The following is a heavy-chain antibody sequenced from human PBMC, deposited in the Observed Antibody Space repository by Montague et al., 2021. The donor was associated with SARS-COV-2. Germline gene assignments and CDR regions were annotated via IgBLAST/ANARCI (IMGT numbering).Heavy chain of an antibody. D-gene: IGHD3-22*01. J-gene: IGHJ4*02. CDR1: GGSFSDYF. Sequence: SETLSLTCAVYGGSFSDYFWTWIRQPPGKGLEWIGEINHRGTSNYNPSLKSRVSISVDTSKNQFSLYLGSVTAADTAVYYCARGRQHFNMIVVVMTGGEYYFDXWGQGTLVIVSS. CDR2: INHRGTS. CDR3: ARGRQHFNMIVVVMTGGEYYFDX. V-gene: IGHV4-34*01.